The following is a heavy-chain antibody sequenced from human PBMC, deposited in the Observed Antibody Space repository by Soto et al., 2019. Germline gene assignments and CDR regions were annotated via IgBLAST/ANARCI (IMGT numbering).Heavy chain of an antibody. CDR1: GGSISSYY. CDR3: AAGGGLPRYY. CDR2: IYSSGST. Sequence: PSETLSLTCTVSGGSISSYYWSWIRQPPGKGLEWIGYIYSSGSTNYNPSLKSRVTISVDTSKNQFSLKLSSVTAADTAVYYCAAGGGLPRYYWGQGTLVTVSS. V-gene: IGHV4-59*12. J-gene: IGHJ4*02. D-gene: IGHD5-12*01.